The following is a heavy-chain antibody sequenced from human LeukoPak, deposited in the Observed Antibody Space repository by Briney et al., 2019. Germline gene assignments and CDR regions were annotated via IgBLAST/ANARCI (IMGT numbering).Heavy chain of an antibody. CDR2: ISSSGSTI. J-gene: IGHJ4*02. CDR3: AKEGWSYYDSSGLSPFDY. V-gene: IGHV3-11*04. CDR1: GFTFSDYY. Sequence: PGGSLRLSCAASGFTFSDYYMSWIRQAPGKGLEWVSYISSSGSTIYYADSVKGRFTISRDNAKNSLYLQMNSLRAEDTAVYYCAKEGWSYYDSSGLSPFDYWGQGTLVTVSS. D-gene: IGHD3-22*01.